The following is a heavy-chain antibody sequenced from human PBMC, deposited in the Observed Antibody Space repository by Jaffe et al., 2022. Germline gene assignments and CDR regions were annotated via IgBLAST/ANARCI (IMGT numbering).Heavy chain of an antibody. V-gene: IGHV3-23*01. CDR1: GFTFGTYA. Sequence: EVQLLESGGGLVQPGGSLRLSCAASGFTFGTYAMSWVRQAPGKGLEWVSGISGGGGSTYYADSVKGRFTTSRDNSKNTLYLQMNSLRVEDTAVYYCAKDRGDCSGGRCYSVGHYWGQGTLVTVSS. D-gene: IGHD2-15*01. CDR2: ISGGGGST. J-gene: IGHJ4*02. CDR3: AKDRGDCSGGRCYSVGHY.